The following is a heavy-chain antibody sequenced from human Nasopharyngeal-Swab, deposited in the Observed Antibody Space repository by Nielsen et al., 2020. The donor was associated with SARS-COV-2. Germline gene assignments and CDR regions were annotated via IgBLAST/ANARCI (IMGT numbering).Heavy chain of an antibody. CDR1: GFTFSSYG. CDR2: IWYDGSNK. D-gene: IGHD1-7*01. J-gene: IGHJ3*02. Sequence: GGSLRLSCAASGFTFSSYGMHWVRQAPGKGLEWVAVIWYDGSNKYYADSVKGRFTISRDNSKNTLYLQMNSPRAEDTAVYYCARDIPFAVTGTTPPDAFDIWGQGTMVTVSS. V-gene: IGHV3-33*01. CDR3: ARDIPFAVTGTTPPDAFDI.